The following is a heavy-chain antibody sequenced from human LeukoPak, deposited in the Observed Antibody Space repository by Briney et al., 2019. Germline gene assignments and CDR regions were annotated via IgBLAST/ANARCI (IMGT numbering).Heavy chain of an antibody. V-gene: IGHV4-4*08. CDR2: IYINGDT. Sequence: SETLSLTCTVSDDSISSYYWSWIRQPPGKALECIGYIYINGDTNSNPSLKSRVTMSLDTSKKQFSLQLRSVTAADTAVYLCARTARVFDHWGQGLLVTVSS. CDR1: DDSISSYY. CDR3: ARTARVFDH. D-gene: IGHD2-21*02. J-gene: IGHJ4*02.